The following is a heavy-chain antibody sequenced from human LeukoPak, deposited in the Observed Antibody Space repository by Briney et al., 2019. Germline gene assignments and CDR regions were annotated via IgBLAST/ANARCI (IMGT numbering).Heavy chain of an antibody. CDR1: GGSVTASSYY. J-gene: IGHJ5*02. CDR2: MSHSGSA. Sequence: SETLSLTCTVSGGSVTASSYYWGWIRQPPGKGLEWIGSMSHSGSAFYNPSLKSRVSISVDTSKNQFSLRVTSVTAADTALYYCARRSLREAYNRFDPWGQGTLVTVSS. V-gene: IGHV4-39*01. D-gene: IGHD3-10*01. CDR3: ARRSLREAYNRFDP.